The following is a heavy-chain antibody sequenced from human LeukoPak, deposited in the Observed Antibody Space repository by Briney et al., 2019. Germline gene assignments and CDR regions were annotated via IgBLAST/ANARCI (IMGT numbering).Heavy chain of an antibody. D-gene: IGHD3-9*01. CDR3: ACFDWYSTPAYMDV. J-gene: IGHJ6*03. CDR2: IYYSGST. Sequence: PSETLSLTCTVSGGSISSYYWSWIRQPPGKGLGWIGYIYYSGSTNYNPSLKSRVTISVDTSKNQFSLKLSSVTAADTAVYYCACFDWYSTPAYMDVWGKGTTVTVSS. CDR1: GGSISSYY. V-gene: IGHV4-59*01.